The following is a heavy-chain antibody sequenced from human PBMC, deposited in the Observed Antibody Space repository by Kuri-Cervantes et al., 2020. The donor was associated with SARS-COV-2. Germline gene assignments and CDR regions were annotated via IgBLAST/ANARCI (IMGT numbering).Heavy chain of an antibody. J-gene: IGHJ4*02. CDR3: AGDGGFWSGYYKY. D-gene: IGHD3-3*01. CDR2: IIPIFGTA. CDR1: GGTFSSYA. Sequence: SVKVSCKASGGTFSSYAISWVRQAPGQGLEWMGGIIPIFGTANYTQKFQGRVTITADESTSTAYMELSSLRSEDTAVYYCAGDGGFWSGYYKYWGQGTLVTVSS. V-gene: IGHV1-69*13.